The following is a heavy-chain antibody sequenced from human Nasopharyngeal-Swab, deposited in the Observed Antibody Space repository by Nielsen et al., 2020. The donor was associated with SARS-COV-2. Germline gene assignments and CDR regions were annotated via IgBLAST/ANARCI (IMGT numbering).Heavy chain of an antibody. V-gene: IGHV3-33*01. CDR1: GFTFSSYG. J-gene: IGHJ4*02. Sequence: GESLKISCAASGFTFSSYGMHWVRQAPGQGLEWVAVIWYDGSNKYYADSVKGRFTISRDNSKNTLYLQMNSLRAEDTAVYYCARDIPSGGWLTQGDYWGQGTLVTVSS. CDR2: IWYDGSNK. CDR3: ARDIPSGGWLTQGDY. D-gene: IGHD6-19*01.